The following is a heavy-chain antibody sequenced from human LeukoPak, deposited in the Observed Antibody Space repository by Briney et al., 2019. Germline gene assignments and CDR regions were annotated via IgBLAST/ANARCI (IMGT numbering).Heavy chain of an antibody. CDR3: AKSPGSRHFDY. V-gene: IGHV3-23*01. CDR2: ISGSGGST. CDR1: RFTVSSNY. D-gene: IGHD3-10*01. Sequence: PGGSLRLSCAASRFTVSSNYMSWVRQAPGKGLEWVSAISGSGGSTYYADSVKGRFTISRNNSKNTLYLQMNSLRAGDTAVYYCAKSPGSRHFDYWGQGTLVTVSS. J-gene: IGHJ4*02.